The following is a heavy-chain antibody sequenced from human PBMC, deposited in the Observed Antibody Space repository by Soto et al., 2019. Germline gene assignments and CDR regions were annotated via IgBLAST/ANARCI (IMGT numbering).Heavy chain of an antibody. V-gene: IGHV1-18*04. D-gene: IGHD1-26*01. CDR1: GYTFTTYG. CDR2: ISAYNGNT. J-gene: IGHJ5*02. CDR3: AKPGSRMCNWFDP. Sequence: ASVKVSCKTSGYTFTTYGVSWVRQAPGQGLEWMGWISAYNGNTNYAQKLQGRVTMTTDTSTSTAYMELRSLTSDDTAVYFCAKPGSRMCNWFDPWGQGTLVTVSS.